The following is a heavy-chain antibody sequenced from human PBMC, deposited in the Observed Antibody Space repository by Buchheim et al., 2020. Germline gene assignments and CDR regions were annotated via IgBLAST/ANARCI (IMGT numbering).Heavy chain of an antibody. CDR2: IKQDGSEK. Sequence: EVQLVESGGGLVQPGGSLRLSCAASGFTFSSYRMSWVRQAPGKGLEWVANIKQDGSEKYYVDSVKGRFTISRDNAKNSLYLQMNSLRAEDTAVYYCARDDRAARRWWYFDLWGRGTL. V-gene: IGHV3-7*01. D-gene: IGHD6-6*01. CDR3: ARDDRAARRWWYFDL. J-gene: IGHJ2*01. CDR1: GFTFSSYR.